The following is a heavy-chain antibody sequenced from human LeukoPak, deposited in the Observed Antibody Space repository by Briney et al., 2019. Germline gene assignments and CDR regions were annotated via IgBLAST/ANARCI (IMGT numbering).Heavy chain of an antibody. CDR1: GFSVRTTY. CDR3: TRSGYRHPYHFDS. J-gene: IGHJ4*02. D-gene: IGHD3-22*01. Sequence: PGGSLRLSCVVSGFSVRTTYMSWVRHAPGKSPEWVSVVYTGGGTDHADSVKGRFTISRDNSKNTLSLQMNSLRVEDTAIYYCTRSGYRHPYHFDSWGQGTLVTVSS. V-gene: IGHV3-53*01. CDR2: VYTGGGT.